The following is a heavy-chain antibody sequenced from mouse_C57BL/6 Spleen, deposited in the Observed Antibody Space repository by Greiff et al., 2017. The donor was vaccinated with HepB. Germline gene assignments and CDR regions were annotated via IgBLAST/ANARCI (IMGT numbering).Heavy chain of an antibody. CDR3: ARDDYLYAMDY. CDR2: IHPNSGST. V-gene: IGHV1-64*01. J-gene: IGHJ4*01. CDR1: GYTFTSYW. D-gene: IGHD2-4*01. Sequence: QVQLKESGAELVKPGASVKLSCKASGYTFTSYWMHWEKQRPGQGLEWIGMIHPNSGSTNYNEKFKSKATLTVDKSSSTAYMQLSSLTSEDSAVYYCARDDYLYAMDYWGQGTSVTVSS.